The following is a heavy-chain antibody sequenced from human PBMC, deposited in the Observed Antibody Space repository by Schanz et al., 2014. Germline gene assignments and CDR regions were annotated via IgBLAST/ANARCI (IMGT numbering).Heavy chain of an antibody. D-gene: IGHD6-19*01. CDR3: ARGGYSSGWYDRDIAHFDY. Sequence: QVHLVQSGAEVHKPGASLKISCKASGYTFTNFFLHWVRQAPGQGLEWMGRINTGNGYTHYSETFQDRVTISADTSASTAYMELRSLRSDDTAVYYCARGGYSSGWYDRDIAHFDYWGQGTLVTVSS. CDR2: INTGNGYT. CDR1: GYTFTNFF. J-gene: IGHJ4*02. V-gene: IGHV1-3*04.